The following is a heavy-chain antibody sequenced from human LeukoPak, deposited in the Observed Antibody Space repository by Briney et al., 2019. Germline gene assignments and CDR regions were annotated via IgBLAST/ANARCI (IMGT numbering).Heavy chain of an antibody. D-gene: IGHD3-22*01. CDR2: INPNGGST. CDR3: ARLYYYDSSARQRGFDI. V-gene: IGHV1-46*01. CDR1: GYTFTSYS. Sequence: ASVKVSCKASGYTFTSYSMHWVRQAPGQGLEWMGIINPNGGSTIYAQKFQGRVTMTRDTSTSTVYMDLTSLRSEDTAVYYCARLYYYDSSARQRGFDIWGEGTMVTVSS. J-gene: IGHJ3*02.